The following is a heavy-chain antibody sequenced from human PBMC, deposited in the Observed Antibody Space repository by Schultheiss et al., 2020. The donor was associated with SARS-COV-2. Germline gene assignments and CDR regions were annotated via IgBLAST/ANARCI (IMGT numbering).Heavy chain of an antibody. Sequence: SQTLSLTCAVYGGSFSAYYWSWIRQPAGKGLEWIGRIYTSGSTNYNPSLKSRVTMSVDTSKNQFSLKLSSVTAADTAVYYCARGIVVVPAARRYYYMDVWGKGTTVTVSS. CDR2: IYTSGST. D-gene: IGHD2-2*01. CDR3: ARGIVVVPAARRYYYMDV. J-gene: IGHJ6*03. V-gene: IGHV4-59*10. CDR1: GGSFSAYY.